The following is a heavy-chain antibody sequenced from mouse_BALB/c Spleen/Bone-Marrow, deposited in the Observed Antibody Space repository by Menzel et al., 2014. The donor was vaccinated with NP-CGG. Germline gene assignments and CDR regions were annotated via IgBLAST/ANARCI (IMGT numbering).Heavy chain of an antibody. CDR3: ARGGLVRGYGMDY. J-gene: IGHJ4*01. Sequence: EVKLEESGGGLVKPGGSLRLSCAASGFTLSSYAMSWVRPTPEKRLEWVASFSSGGNIYYPDSVKGRFTISRDNVRNILYLQMSSLRSEDTAMYYCARGGLVRGYGMDYWGQGTSVTVSS. CDR1: GFTLSSYA. CDR2: FSSGGNI. D-gene: IGHD1-1*01. V-gene: IGHV5-6-5*01.